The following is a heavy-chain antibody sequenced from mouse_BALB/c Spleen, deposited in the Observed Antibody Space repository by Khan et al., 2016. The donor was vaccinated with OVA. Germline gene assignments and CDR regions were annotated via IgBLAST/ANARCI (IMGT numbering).Heavy chain of an antibody. Sequence: QVQLQQSGPGLVAPSQSLSITCTVSGFSLSRYNIHWVRQPPGKGLEWLGMIWGGGGTDYNSNLKSRLSISKDNSKSKVFLKMNSLQTDDSAMYYCARAYYRYDGYYAMDYWGQGTSVTVSS. CDR3: ARAYYRYDGYYAMDY. J-gene: IGHJ4*01. V-gene: IGHV2-6-4*01. D-gene: IGHD2-14*01. CDR1: GFSLSRYN. CDR2: IWGGGGT.